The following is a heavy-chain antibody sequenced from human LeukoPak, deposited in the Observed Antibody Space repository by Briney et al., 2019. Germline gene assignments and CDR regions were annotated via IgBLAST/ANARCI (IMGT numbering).Heavy chain of an antibody. CDR2: IYYSGST. Sequence: SETLSLTCTVSGGSISSYYWSWIRQPPGKGLDWFGYIYYSGSTNYNPSLKSRVTISVDTSKNQFSLKLSSVTAADTAVYYCARGGQAIFGVVTPYNWFDPWGQGTLVTVSS. CDR3: ARGGQAIFGVVTPYNWFDP. J-gene: IGHJ5*02. CDR1: GGSISSYY. D-gene: IGHD3-3*01. V-gene: IGHV4-59*08.